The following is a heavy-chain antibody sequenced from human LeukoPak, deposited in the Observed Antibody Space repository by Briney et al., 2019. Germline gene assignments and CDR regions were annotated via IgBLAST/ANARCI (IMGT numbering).Heavy chain of an antibody. CDR1: GFTFSSYS. Sequence: GGSLRLSCAASGFTFSSYSMNWVRQAPGKGLECVSSISSGSSYTYYADSVKGRFTISRDNDKNSLYLQMNSLRAEDTAVYYCARKGDLGYCSSTSCYNWFDPWGQGTLVTVSS. CDR2: ISSGSSYT. J-gene: IGHJ5*02. D-gene: IGHD2-2*01. V-gene: IGHV3-21*01. CDR3: ARKGDLGYCSSTSCYNWFDP.